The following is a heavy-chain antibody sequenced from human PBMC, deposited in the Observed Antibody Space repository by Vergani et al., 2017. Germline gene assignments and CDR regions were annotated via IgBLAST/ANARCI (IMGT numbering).Heavy chain of an antibody. V-gene: IGHV4-34*01. Sequence: QVQLQESGPGLVKPSETLSLTCTVSGGSISSYYWSWIRQPPGKGLEWIGEINHSGSTNYNPSLKSRVTISVDTSKNQFSLKLSSVTAADTAVYYCARAGEGSGSYAKADYWGEGTLVTVSA. CDR3: ARAGEGSGSYAKADY. CDR2: INHSGST. CDR1: GGSISSYY. J-gene: IGHJ4*02. D-gene: IGHD3-10*01.